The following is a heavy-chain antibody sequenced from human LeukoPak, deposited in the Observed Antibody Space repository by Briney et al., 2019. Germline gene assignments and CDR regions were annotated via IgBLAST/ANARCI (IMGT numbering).Heavy chain of an antibody. Sequence: GGSLRLSCAASGFTFSSYSMNWVRQAPGKGLEWVSYISSSSSTIYYADSVKGRFTISRDNAKNSLYLQMNSLRAEDTAVYYCARDAAPRYSSSPSNFDYWGQGTLVTVSS. CDR3: ARDAAPRYSSSPSNFDY. CDR2: ISSSSSTI. J-gene: IGHJ4*02. V-gene: IGHV3-48*04. CDR1: GFTFSSYS. D-gene: IGHD6-6*01.